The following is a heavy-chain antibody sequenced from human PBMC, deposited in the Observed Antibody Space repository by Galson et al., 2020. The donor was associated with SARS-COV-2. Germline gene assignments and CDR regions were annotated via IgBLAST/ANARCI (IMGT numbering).Heavy chain of an antibody. V-gene: IGHV4-39*02. CDR1: GGSISSSSYY. D-gene: IGHD3-16*02. Sequence: SQTLSLTCTVPGGSISSSSYYWGWIRQPPGKGLEWIGSIYYSGSTYYNPSLKSRVTISIDTSKNHFSLKLSSVTAADTAVYYCARGTDYVWGSYRPKGHYFDYWGQGTLVTVSS. CDR2: IYYSGST. J-gene: IGHJ4*02. CDR3: ARGTDYVWGSYRPKGHYFDY.